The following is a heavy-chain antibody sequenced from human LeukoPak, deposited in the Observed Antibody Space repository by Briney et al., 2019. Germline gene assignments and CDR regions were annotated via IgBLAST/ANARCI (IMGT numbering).Heavy chain of an antibody. V-gene: IGHV3-30-3*01. CDR3: ARDLFSGWSDYYYYGMDV. J-gene: IGHJ6*02. CDR2: ISYDGSNK. D-gene: IGHD6-19*01. CDR1: GFTFSSYA. Sequence: PGGSLRLSCAASGFTFSSYAMHWVRQAPGKGLEWVAVISYDGSNKYYADSVEGRFTISRDNSKNTLYLQMNSLRAEDTAVYYCARDLFSGWSDYYYYGMDVWGQGTTVTVSS.